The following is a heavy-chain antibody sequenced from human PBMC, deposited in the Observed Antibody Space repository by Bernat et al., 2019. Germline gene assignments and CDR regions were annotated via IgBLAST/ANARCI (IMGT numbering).Heavy chain of an antibody. Sequence: QVTLRESGPALVIPTQTLTLTCTFSGFSLSTSGMCVSWICQPPGKALEWRSLIDWDADKYYSTSLKTRLTISKDTSKSQVVLTMTNMDPVDTATYYCARISYDFWSDYYMDVWGKGTTVTVSS. J-gene: IGHJ6*03. CDR1: GFSLSTSGMC. CDR2: IDWDADK. D-gene: IGHD3-3*01. V-gene: IGHV2-70*01. CDR3: ARISYDFWSDYYMDV.